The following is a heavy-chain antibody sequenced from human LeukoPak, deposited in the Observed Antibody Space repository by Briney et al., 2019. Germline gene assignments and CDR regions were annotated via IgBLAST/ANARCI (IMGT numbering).Heavy chain of an antibody. V-gene: IGHV1-69*04. Sequence: SVKVSCKASGGTFSSYTISWVRQAPGQGLEWMGRIIPILGIANYAQKFQSRVTITADKSTSTAYMELSSLRFEDTAVYYCARDSLNDTVTTHWGQGTLVTVSS. CDR1: GGTFSSYT. CDR2: IIPILGIA. J-gene: IGHJ4*02. D-gene: IGHD4-11*01. CDR3: ARDSLNDTVTTH.